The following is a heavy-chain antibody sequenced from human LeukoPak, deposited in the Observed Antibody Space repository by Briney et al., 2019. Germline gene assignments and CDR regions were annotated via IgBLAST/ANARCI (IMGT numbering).Heavy chain of an antibody. D-gene: IGHD3-10*01. J-gene: IGHJ4*02. CDR1: GYTFTVFY. CDR3: AREEVSVISDTCCSGLGY. V-gene: IGHV1-2*02. CDR2: INPNSGGT. Sequence: GASVTVSCTASGYTFTVFYMHWVRQAPGQGLEWMGWINPNSGGTNYAQKFQGRVTMTRDTSINTAYMELSSLRSDDTAVYYCAREEVSVISDTCCSGLGYWGQGTLVTVSS.